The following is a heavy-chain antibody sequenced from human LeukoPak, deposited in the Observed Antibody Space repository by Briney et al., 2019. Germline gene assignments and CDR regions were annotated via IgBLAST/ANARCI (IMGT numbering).Heavy chain of an antibody. V-gene: IGHV4-34*01. CDR1: GFTFSSYA. D-gene: IGHD2-15*01. Sequence: AGSLRLSCAASGFTFSSYAMHWVRQAPGKGLEWIGEINHSGSTNYNPSLKSRVTISVDTSKNQFSLKLSSVTAADTAVYYCAREPLGYCSDGSCYRYYFDYWGQGTLVTVSS. CDR3: AREPLGYCSDGSCYRYYFDY. J-gene: IGHJ4*02. CDR2: INHSGST.